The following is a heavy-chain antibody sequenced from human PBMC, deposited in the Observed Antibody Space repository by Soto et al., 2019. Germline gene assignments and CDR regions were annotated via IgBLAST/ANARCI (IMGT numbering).Heavy chain of an antibody. CDR2: INPSGGST. D-gene: IGHD2-21*01. Sequence: DSVKVSCKASGYTFTSYYMHWVRQAPGQGLEWMGIINPSGGSTSYAQKFQGRVTMTRDTSTSTVYMELSSLRSEDTAVYYCERDLGPMGEPKGFDYWGQGPLVTVYS. J-gene: IGHJ4*02. V-gene: IGHV1-46*01. CDR3: ERDLGPMGEPKGFDY. CDR1: GYTFTSYY.